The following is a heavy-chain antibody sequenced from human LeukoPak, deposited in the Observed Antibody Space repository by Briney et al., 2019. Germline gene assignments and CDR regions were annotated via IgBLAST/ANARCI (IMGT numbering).Heavy chain of an antibody. CDR2: INPNSGGT. CDR3: ARGGSGWFDAFDI. J-gene: IGHJ3*02. D-gene: IGHD6-19*01. Sequence: ASVKVSCKASGYTFTGYYMHCVRRAPGQGLEWMGWINPNSGGTNYAQKFQGRVTMTRDTSISTAYMELSRLRSDDRGVYYCARGGSGWFDAFDIWGQGTMVTVSS. CDR1: GYTFTGYY. V-gene: IGHV1-2*02.